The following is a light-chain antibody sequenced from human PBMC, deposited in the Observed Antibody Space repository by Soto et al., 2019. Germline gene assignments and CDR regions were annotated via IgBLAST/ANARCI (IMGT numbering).Light chain of an antibody. V-gene: IGKV1-17*02. CDR2: SSY. CDR3: LPHNSFPRT. CDR1: QDISNY. Sequence: IQMTQSPSSLSASVGDRVTITCRASQDISNYLAWYQQKPGKAPHRLIYSSYTLQTGVTSRFSGRRSGTEFTLTISNLQPEDVATYYCLPHNSFPRTFGGGTQVEIK. J-gene: IGKJ4*01.